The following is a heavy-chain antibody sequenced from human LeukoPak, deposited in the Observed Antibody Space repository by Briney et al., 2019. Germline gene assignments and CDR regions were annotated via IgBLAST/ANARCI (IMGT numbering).Heavy chain of an antibody. J-gene: IGHJ4*02. CDR1: GFXXXGSV. CDR3: TTSPLYFDH. V-gene: IGHV3-73*01. Sequence: AXXGFXXXGSVIHWVRQASGKGLEWVGRIRSKASNYATVYSASVKGSFTISRDDSKNTAYLQMNSLKTEDTAVYYCTTSPLYFDHWGQGTLVTVSS. CDR2: IRSKASNYAT.